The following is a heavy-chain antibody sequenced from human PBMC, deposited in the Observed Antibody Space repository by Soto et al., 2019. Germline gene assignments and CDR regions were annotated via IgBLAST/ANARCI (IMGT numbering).Heavy chain of an antibody. CDR2: IKRKGDGGTT. D-gene: IGHD1-7*01. CDR3: STDTNFRYSWNYF. J-gene: IGHJ4*02. Sequence: GGSLRLSCVGSGFSFSNAWMNWVRQAPGKGPEWVGRIKRKGDGGTTDYAAPVKGRFTISRDDSKNTLYLQMNSLTTEDTAVYYCSTDTNFRYSWNYFWGQGTLVTVSS. V-gene: IGHV3-15*05. CDR1: GFSFSNAW.